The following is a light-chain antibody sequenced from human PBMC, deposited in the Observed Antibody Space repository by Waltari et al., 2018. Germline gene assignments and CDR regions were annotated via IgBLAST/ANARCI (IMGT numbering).Light chain of an antibody. CDR3: AAWDDSLGGWV. CDR1: DSNIGSNY. J-gene: IGLJ3*02. Sequence: QSVLTQPPSVSGTPGQRVTISCSESDSNIGSNYVSWYHQLPGTAPKLLIYSNDQRPSGFPDRISGSRSGTSASLAISGLRSDDEAFYYCAAWDDSLGGWVFGGGTKLTVL. CDR2: SND. V-gene: IGLV1-47*02.